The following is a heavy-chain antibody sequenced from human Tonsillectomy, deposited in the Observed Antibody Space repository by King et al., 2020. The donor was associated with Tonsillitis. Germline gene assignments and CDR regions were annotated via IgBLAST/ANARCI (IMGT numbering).Heavy chain of an antibody. CDR2: IYYSGST. CDR1: GGSISSYY. D-gene: IGHD3-3*01. Sequence: VQLQESGPGLVKPSETLSLTCTVSGGSISSYYWSWIRQPPGKGLEWIGYIYYSGSTNYNPSLKSRVTISVHTSKNQFSLKLSSVTAADTAVYYCARAPIFGVDAYYYYYMDVWGKGTTVTVSS. CDR3: ARAPIFGVDAYYYYYMDV. J-gene: IGHJ6*03. V-gene: IGHV4-59*08.